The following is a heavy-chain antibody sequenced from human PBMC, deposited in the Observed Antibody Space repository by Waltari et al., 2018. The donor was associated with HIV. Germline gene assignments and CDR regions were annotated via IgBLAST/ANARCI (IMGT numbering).Heavy chain of an antibody. D-gene: IGHD3-3*01. CDR1: GGPLSSGGYY. Sequence: QVQLQESGPGLVKPSQTLSLTCTVAGGPLSSGGYYWSWIRQHPGKGLVWIGYIYYSGSTYYNPPLKSRVTISVDTSKNQFSLKLSSVTAADTAVYYCARDHATIFGGGGRDYGMDVWGQGTTVTVSS. CDR3: ARDHATIFGGGGRDYGMDV. J-gene: IGHJ6*02. V-gene: IGHV4-31*03. CDR2: IYYSGST.